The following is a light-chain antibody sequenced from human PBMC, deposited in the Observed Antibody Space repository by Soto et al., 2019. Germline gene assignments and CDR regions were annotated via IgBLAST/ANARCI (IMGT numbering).Light chain of an antibody. CDR1: QSISSY. V-gene: IGKV1-39*01. CDR2: STS. CDR3: QQSYSTPRP. Sequence: DIQMPQSPSSLSASVGDRVTITCRASQSISSYLNWYQQKPGKAPKLLIYSTSSLQSGVPSRFSGSGSGTDFTLTISSVQPEDCAPYYCQQSYSTPRPVGQGTRLEIK. J-gene: IGKJ5*01.